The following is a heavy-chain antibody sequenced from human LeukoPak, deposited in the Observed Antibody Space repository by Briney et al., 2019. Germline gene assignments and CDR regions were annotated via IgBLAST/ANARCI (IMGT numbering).Heavy chain of an antibody. J-gene: IGHJ4*02. V-gene: IGHV1-2*02. CDR3: TRGSYYDSSGYSGVRLFDY. CDR2: INPNSGGT. D-gene: IGHD3-22*01. Sequence: ASVKVSCKASGGTFSSYVITWVRQAPGQGLEWMGWINPNSGGTNYAQKFQGRVTMTSDTSISTAYMELSRLRSDDTALYYCTRGSYYDSSGYSGVRLFDYWGQGTPVTVPS. CDR1: GGTFSSYV.